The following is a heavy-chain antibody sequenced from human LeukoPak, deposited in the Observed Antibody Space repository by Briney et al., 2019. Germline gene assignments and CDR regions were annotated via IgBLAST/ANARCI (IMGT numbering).Heavy chain of an antibody. Sequence: GGSLRLSCAAAGFTVITNDMTWVRQAPGNGLEWVSVLYSDGNTKYADSVQGRFTISRDNSKNTLYLEMNSLSPDDTAVYYCARGVEPLAANTLAYWGQGTLVTVSS. D-gene: IGHD1-14*01. CDR2: LYSDGNT. CDR1: GFTVITND. J-gene: IGHJ4*02. CDR3: ARGVEPLAANTLAY. V-gene: IGHV3-53*01.